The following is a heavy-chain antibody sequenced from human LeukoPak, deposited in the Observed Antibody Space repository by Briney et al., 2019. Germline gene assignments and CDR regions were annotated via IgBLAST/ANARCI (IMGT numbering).Heavy chain of an antibody. J-gene: IGHJ3*02. CDR3: ARRGDTAMVRDDAFDI. CDR2: IIPILGIA. Sequence: VASVKVSCKASGGTFSSYAISWVRQAPGQGLEWVGRIIPILGIANYVRKFQGRVAITADKSTSTAYMELSSLRSADTAVYYCARRGDTAMVRDDAFDIWGQGTMVTVSS. D-gene: IGHD5-18*01. CDR1: GGTFSSYA. V-gene: IGHV1-69*04.